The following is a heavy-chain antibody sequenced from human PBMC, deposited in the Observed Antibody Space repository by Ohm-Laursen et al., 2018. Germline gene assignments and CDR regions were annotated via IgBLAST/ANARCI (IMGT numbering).Heavy chain of an antibody. CDR2: IYTSGST. CDR1: GVSISSYY. CDR3: ARELSVLRFLEWFRGRWFDP. V-gene: IGHV4-4*07. D-gene: IGHD3-3*01. J-gene: IGHJ5*02. Sequence: PSVSLSLTCTVSGVSISSYYWSWMRQPAGKGLVWIGCIYTSGSTKYNPALKSRVTMSVDTSKNQFSLKQSPVTAADTAVYYAARELSVLRFLEWFRGRWFDPWGQGTLVTVSS.